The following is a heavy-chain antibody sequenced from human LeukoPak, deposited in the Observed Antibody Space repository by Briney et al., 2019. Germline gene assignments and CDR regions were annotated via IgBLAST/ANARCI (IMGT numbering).Heavy chain of an antibody. J-gene: IGHJ4*02. CDR1: GGSISSYY. D-gene: IGHD6-6*01. CDR3: AKDLWTQQLVGGGLDY. CDR2: IYYSGST. V-gene: IGHV4-59*12. Sequence: SETLSLTCTVSGGSISSYYWSWIRQPPGKGLEWIGYIYYSGSTNYNPSLKSRVTISVDTSKNQFSLKLSSVTAADTAVYYCAKDLWTQQLVGGGLDYWGQGTLVTVSS.